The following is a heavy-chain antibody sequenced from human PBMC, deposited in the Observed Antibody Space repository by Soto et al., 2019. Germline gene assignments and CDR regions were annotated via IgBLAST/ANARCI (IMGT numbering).Heavy chain of an antibody. D-gene: IGHD5-18*01. V-gene: IGHV4-30-4*01. CDR2: ISYSGTT. CDR1: GYSISSNNNY. J-gene: IGHJ5*02. Sequence: SETLSLTCTFSGYSISSNNNYLSWIRQPPGEGLEWIGFISYSGTTSYSPSLKSRVAISLDTSKNQFSLSLSSVTAADTAVYYCARGRGYSYGLDPWGQGTLVTVSS. CDR3: ARGRGYSYGLDP.